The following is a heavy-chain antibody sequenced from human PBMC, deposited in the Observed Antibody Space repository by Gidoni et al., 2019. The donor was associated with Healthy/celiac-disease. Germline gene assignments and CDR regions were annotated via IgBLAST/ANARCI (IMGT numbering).Heavy chain of an antibody. Sequence: QVQLVQSGAEVKKPGSSVKVSCKASGGTFSSYAISWVRQAPGQGLEWMGRIIPILGIANYAQKFQGRVTITADKSTSTAYMELSSLRSEDTAVYYCAREGEGDYTPDYWGQGTLVTVSS. V-gene: IGHV1-69*04. CDR1: GGTFSSYA. CDR2: IIPILGIA. CDR3: AREGEGDYTPDY. D-gene: IGHD4-17*01. J-gene: IGHJ4*02.